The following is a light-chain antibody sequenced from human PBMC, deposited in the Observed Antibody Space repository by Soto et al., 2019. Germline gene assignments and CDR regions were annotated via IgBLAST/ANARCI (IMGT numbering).Light chain of an antibody. CDR1: SSDVGGYNS. J-gene: IGLJ1*01. CDR3: SSYAGSNNYV. V-gene: IGLV2-8*01. Sequence: QSALTQPPSASGSPGQSVTLSCTGTSSDVGGYNSVSWYQQHPGKAPKLMIYEVSKRPSGVPDRFSDSKSGNTASLTVSGLQAEDEADYYCSSYAGSNNYVFGTRTKVTVL. CDR2: EVS.